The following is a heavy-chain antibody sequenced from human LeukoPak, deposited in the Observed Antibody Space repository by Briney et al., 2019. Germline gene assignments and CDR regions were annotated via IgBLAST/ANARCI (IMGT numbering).Heavy chain of an antibody. V-gene: IGHV3-21*01. CDR1: GFTFSRYG. CDR2: IDSSSGYI. CDR3: VRGQVTTVTPLSY. J-gene: IGHJ4*02. D-gene: IGHD4-11*01. Sequence: GGSLRLSCAASGFTFSRYGMNWVRQAPGTGLEWVSSIDSSSGYIYYADSVKGRFTISRDNAKNSLYLQMNSLRVEDTAVYYCVRGQVTTVTPLSYWGQETLVTVSS.